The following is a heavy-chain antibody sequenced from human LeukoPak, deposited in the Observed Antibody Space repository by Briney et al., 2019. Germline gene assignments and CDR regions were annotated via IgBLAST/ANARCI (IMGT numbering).Heavy chain of an antibody. J-gene: IGHJ5*02. CDR2: IHYSGST. CDR1: GGSISSYY. D-gene: IGHD3-16*01. Sequence: SETLSLTCTVSGGSISSYYWSWIRQSPGKGLEWIGYIHYSGSTNYNPSLKSRVPIPVDTSKNQFSLRLNSVTAADTALYYCARGSRGGYNWFDPWGQGTLVIVSS. CDR3: ARGSRGGYNWFDP. V-gene: IGHV4-59*01.